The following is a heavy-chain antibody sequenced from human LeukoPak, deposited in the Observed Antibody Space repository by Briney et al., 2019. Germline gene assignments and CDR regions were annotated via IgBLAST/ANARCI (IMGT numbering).Heavy chain of an antibody. CDR1: GGSISSSSYY. V-gene: IGHV4-39*07. Sequence: SETLSLTCTVSGGSISSSSYYWGWIRQPPGKGLEWIGRIYTSGSTNYNPSLKSRVTMSVDTSKNQFSLKLSSVTAADTAVYYCARVTRDSSGWTHFDYWGQGTLVTVSS. D-gene: IGHD6-19*01. J-gene: IGHJ4*02. CDR2: IYTSGST. CDR3: ARVTRDSSGWTHFDY.